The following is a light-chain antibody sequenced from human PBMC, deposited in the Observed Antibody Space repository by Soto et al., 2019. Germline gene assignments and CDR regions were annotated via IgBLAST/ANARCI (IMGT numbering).Light chain of an antibody. CDR1: SYDIGAYNY. Sequence: QSVLTQPASVSGSPGQSITISCTGTSYDIGAYNYVCWYQQHPGKAPKLMISEVSNRPSGISTRFSVSKSDNTSSLTIPGLQAAKEADYYCKSSTITSTLVFGGGTQVTDL. CDR2: EVS. CDR3: KSSTITSTLV. V-gene: IGLV2-14*01. J-gene: IGLJ7*01.